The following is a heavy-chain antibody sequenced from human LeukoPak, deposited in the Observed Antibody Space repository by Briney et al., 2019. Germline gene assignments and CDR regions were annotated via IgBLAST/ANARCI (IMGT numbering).Heavy chain of an antibody. CDR1: GFTFSSYS. D-gene: IGHD1-26*01. J-gene: IGHJ4*02. CDR2: ISTSSSYI. V-gene: IGHV3-21*01. CDR3: ARTSVVGAIDY. Sequence: GGSLRLSCAASGFTFSSYSMNWVRQAPGKGLEWVSSISTSSSYIYYAGSVKGRFTISRDNAKNSLYLQMNSLRAEDTAVYYCARTSVVGAIDYWGQGTLVTVSS.